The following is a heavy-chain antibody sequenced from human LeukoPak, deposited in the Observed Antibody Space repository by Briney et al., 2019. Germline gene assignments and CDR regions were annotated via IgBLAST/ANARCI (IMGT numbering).Heavy chain of an antibody. CDR2: ISGSGGST. CDR1: GFTFSSYA. V-gene: IGHV3-23*01. D-gene: IGHD5-18*01. Sequence: PGGSLRLSCAASGFTFSSYAMSWVRQAPGKGLEWVSAISGSGGSTYYADFVKGRFTISRDNSKNTLYLQMNSLRAEDTAVYYCAKDKWIQLWFEAFDIWGQGTMVTVSS. J-gene: IGHJ3*02. CDR3: AKDKWIQLWFEAFDI.